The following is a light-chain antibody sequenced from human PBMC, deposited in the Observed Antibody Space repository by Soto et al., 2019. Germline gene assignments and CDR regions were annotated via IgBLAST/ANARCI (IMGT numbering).Light chain of an antibody. Sequence: DIQMTQSPSSLSASVGDRVTITCRASQNINNYLNWYQQKPGKAPNLLIHDASNLQSGVPSRFSGSGSGTDFTLTITTLQPEDGATYYCQQSFTTLPITFGQGTRLEIK. J-gene: IGKJ5*01. V-gene: IGKV1-39*01. CDR3: QQSFTTLPIT. CDR1: QNINNY. CDR2: DAS.